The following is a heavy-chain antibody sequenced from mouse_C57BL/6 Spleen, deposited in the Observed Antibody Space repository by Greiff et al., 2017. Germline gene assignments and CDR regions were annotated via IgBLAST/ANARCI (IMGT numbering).Heavy chain of an antibody. Sequence: VQLQQSGAELVRPGASVTLSCKASGYTFTDYEVHWVKQTPVHGLAWIGAIDPETGGTAYNQKFKGKAILTADKSSSTAYMELRSLTSEDSAVYYCTIWPWFAYWGQGTLVTVSA. J-gene: IGHJ3*01. D-gene: IGHD1-1*02. CDR1: GYTFTDYE. CDR2: IDPETGGT. CDR3: TIWPWFAY. V-gene: IGHV1-15*01.